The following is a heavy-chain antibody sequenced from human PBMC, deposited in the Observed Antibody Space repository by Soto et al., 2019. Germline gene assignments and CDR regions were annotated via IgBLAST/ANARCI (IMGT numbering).Heavy chain of an antibody. CDR1: GGSISSGGYS. D-gene: IGHD6-13*01. CDR3: AKALAAAGTNFDY. CDR2: IYHSGST. Sequence: PSETLSLTCAVSGGSISSGGYSWSWIRKPPGKGLEWIGYIYHSGSTYYNPSLKSRVTISVDRSKNQFSLKLSSVTAADTAVYYCAKALAAAGTNFDYWGQGTLVTVSS. J-gene: IGHJ4*02. V-gene: IGHV4-30-2*01.